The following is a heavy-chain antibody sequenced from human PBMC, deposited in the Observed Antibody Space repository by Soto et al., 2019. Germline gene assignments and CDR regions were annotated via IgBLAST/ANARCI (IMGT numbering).Heavy chain of an antibody. J-gene: IGHJ6*02. D-gene: IGHD6-25*01. CDR1: GFTFSSYG. V-gene: IGHV3-33*01. Sequence: QVQLVESGGGVVQPGRSLRLSCAASGFTFSSYGMRWVRQAPGKGLEWVAVIWYDGSNKYYADSVKGRFTISRDNSKNTLYLQMNSLRAEDTAVYYCARDRLHSGGMDVWGQGTTVTVSS. CDR3: ARDRLHSGGMDV. CDR2: IWYDGSNK.